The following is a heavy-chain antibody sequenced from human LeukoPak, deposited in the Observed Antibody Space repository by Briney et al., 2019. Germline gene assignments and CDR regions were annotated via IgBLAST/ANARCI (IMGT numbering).Heavy chain of an antibody. J-gene: IGHJ4*02. CDR3: ATRHHSRTYMVPIDS. Sequence: SETLSLTCVVYGVSISSDNWWTWVRQPPGKGLEWIGETHRSGDTKYNPSLNGRVTISMDNSKNQLSLNLISVTAADTAIYFCATRHHSRTYMVPIDSWGQGTLVTVSS. D-gene: IGHD3-10*01. CDR1: GVSISSDNW. V-gene: IGHV4/OR15-8*02. CDR2: THRSGDT.